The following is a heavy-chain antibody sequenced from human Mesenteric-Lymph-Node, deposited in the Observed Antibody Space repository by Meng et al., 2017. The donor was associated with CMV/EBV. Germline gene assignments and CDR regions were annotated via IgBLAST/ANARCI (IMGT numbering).Heavy chain of an antibody. V-gene: IGHV3-53*01. CDR2: VYSGGTT. CDR1: GFSVSSNY. CDR3: AIPAAVGLSYYFGMDV. J-gene: IGHJ6*02. D-gene: IGHD2-2*01. Sequence: GGSLRLSCEASGFSVSSNYMSWVRQAPGKGLEWVSVVYSGGTTYYADSVKGHFAISRDIPKNTLYLQMDSLSAEDTAVYYCAIPAAVGLSYYFGMDVWGQGTTATVSS.